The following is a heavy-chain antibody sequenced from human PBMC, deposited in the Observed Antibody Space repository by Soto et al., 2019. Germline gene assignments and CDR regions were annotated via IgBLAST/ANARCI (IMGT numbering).Heavy chain of an antibody. CDR2: ISGGGETT. Sequence: EFQVMQSGGGLVQPGGSLRLACVASGFPFSTTDMSWVRQAPGKGLEWVSTISGGGETTYYADSVKGRFTISRDNFKNTVYLQMDGLRVDDTALYYCAKNSGWFNTWGQGDLVTVSS. CDR3: AKNSGWFNT. CDR1: GFPFSTTD. V-gene: IGHV3-23*01. J-gene: IGHJ5*02. D-gene: IGHD3-10*01.